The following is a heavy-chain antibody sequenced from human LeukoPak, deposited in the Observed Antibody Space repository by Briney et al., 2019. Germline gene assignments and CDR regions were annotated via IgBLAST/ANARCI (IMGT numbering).Heavy chain of an antibody. CDR3: ASRAFDSSGYQDDAFDI. CDR1: GFTFSSYA. CDR2: ISGSGGST. Sequence: GGSLRLSCAASGFTFSSYAMSWVRQAPGKGLEWVSAISGSGGSTYCADSVKGRFTISRDNSKNTLYLQMNSLRAEDTAVYYCASRAFDSSGYQDDAFDIWGQGTMVTVSS. V-gene: IGHV3-23*01. D-gene: IGHD3-22*01. J-gene: IGHJ3*02.